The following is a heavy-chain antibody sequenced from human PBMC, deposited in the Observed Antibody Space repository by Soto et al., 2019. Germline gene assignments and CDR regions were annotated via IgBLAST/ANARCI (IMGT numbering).Heavy chain of an antibody. V-gene: IGHV3-74*01. D-gene: IGHD2-21*01. CDR3: ARDHVVSRNCVDP. CDR2: INSDGSST. Sequence: EVQLVESGGGLVQPGGSLRLSCAASGFTFSSYWMHWVRQAPGKGLVWVSRINSDGSSTSYADSVKGRFTISRDNAKNTLYLQMNSLRAEDTAVYYGARDHVVSRNCVDPWGQGTLVTVYS. CDR1: GFTFSSYW. J-gene: IGHJ5*02.